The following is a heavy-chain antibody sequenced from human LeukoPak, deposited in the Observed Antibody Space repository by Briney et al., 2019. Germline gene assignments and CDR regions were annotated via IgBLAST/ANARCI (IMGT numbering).Heavy chain of an antibody. CDR3: ARGRRVMGGYNDY. J-gene: IGHJ4*02. V-gene: IGHV4-34*01. CDR1: GGSFSGYY. Sequence: SETLSLTCAVYGGSFSGYYWSWIRQPPGKGLEWIGEINHGGSTNYNPSLKSRVTISVDTSKNQFSLKLSSVTAADTAVYYCARGRRVMGGYNDYWGQGTLVTVSS. D-gene: IGHD5-24*01. CDR2: INHGGST.